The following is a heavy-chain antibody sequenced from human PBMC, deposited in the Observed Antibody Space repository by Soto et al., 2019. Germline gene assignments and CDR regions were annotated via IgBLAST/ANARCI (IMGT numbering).Heavy chain of an antibody. V-gene: IGHV5-10-1*01. CDR3: ARQMASQFDY. CDR2: INPTDSYA. CDR1: VYSFTSFR. Sequence: PGESLKISCEGSVYSFTSFRVNWVRQIPGKGLEWMGRINPTDSYAEYSPSFQGHVTISIDKSVNTAYLQWSSLKASDTAVYYCARQMASQFDYWGQGTLVTVSS. D-gene: IGHD5-12*01. J-gene: IGHJ4*02.